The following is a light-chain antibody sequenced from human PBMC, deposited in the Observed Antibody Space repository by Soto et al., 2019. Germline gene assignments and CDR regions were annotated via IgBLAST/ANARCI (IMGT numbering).Light chain of an antibody. V-gene: IGKV4-1*01. CDR2: WAS. J-gene: IGKJ1*01. CDR3: KAPYSTHPT. Sequence: DIVMTQSPDALAVSLGERATINFKSRQSDFHTSNIKNYLGWYPQKPGQPPKLPIHWASTRASVVADRFSGSGSVTDFALSISSLRDEDVAVYYCKAPYSTHPTFGLGTNVEI. CDR1: QSDFHTSNIKNY.